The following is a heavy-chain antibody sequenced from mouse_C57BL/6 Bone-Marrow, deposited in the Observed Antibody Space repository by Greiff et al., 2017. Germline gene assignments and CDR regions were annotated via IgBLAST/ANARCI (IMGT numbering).Heavy chain of an antibody. Sequence: EVMLVESGGGLVQPGGSMKLSCVASGFTFSNYWMNWVRQSPEKGLEWVAQIRLKSDNYATHYAESVKGRFTISRDDSKSSVYLQMNNLRAEDTGIYYCTVLGRGLDYWGQGTTLTVSS. D-gene: IGHD4-1*01. CDR2: IRLKSDNYAT. CDR1: GFTFSNYW. V-gene: IGHV6-3*01. J-gene: IGHJ2*01. CDR3: TVLGRGLDY.